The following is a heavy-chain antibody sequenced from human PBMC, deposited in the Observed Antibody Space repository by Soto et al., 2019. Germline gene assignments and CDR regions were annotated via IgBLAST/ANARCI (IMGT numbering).Heavy chain of an antibody. J-gene: IGHJ4*02. CDR3: ARILTATGGHFDS. Sequence: SGPTLVNPTQTPTLTCSFSGFSLTTSGVGVGWVRQSPEKALEWLALIFWDDDKRYSPSLRSRLTIAKDTSKNQVVLTLTNVEPVDTATYYCARILTATGGHFDSWGQGALVTVSS. CDR1: GFSLTTSGVG. V-gene: IGHV2-5*02. D-gene: IGHD2-8*02. CDR2: IFWDDDK.